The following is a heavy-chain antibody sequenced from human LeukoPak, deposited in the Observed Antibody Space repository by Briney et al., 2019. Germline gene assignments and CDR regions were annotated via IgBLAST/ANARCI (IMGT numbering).Heavy chain of an antibody. V-gene: IGHV3-48*03. CDR2: ISSSGSTK. J-gene: IGHJ4*02. D-gene: IGHD3-10*01. Sequence: PGGSLRLSCAASGFIFSSYEMKWVRQAPGKGLEWVSDISSSGSTKSYADSVKGRFTISRDNAKNSLYLQMNSLRAEDTAVYYCADWGGRWGQGTLVTVSS. CDR3: ADWGGR. CDR1: GFIFSSYE.